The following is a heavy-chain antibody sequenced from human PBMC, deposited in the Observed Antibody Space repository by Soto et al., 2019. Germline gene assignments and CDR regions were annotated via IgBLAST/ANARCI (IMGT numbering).Heavy chain of an antibody. D-gene: IGHD5-18*01. CDR1: GGTFSSYA. V-gene: IGHV1-69*13. CDR3: ARRPWIQNNWFDP. J-gene: IGHJ5*02. Sequence: SVKVSCKASGGTFSSYAISWVRQAPGQGLEWMGGIIPIFGTANYAQKFQGRVTITADESTSTAYMELSSLRSEDTAVYYCARRPWIQNNWFDPWGQGTLVTVSS. CDR2: IIPIFGTA.